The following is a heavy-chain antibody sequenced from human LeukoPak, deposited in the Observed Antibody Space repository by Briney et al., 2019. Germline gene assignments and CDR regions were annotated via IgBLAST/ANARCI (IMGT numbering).Heavy chain of an antibody. V-gene: IGHV1-2*02. CDR3: ARELRTRSSWYSDY. J-gene: IGHJ4*02. D-gene: IGHD6-13*01. CDR2: INPNSGGT. CDR1: GYTFTGYY. Sequence: TSVKVSCKASGYTFTGYYMHWVRQAPGQGLEWMGWINPNSGGTNYARKFQGRVTMTRDTSISTAYMELSRLRSDDTAVYYCARELRTRSSWYSDYWGQGTLVTVSS.